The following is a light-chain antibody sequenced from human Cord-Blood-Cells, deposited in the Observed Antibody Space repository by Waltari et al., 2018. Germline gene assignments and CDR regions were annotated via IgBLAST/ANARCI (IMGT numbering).Light chain of an antibody. CDR1: SSNIGSNT. J-gene: IGLJ3*02. CDR3: AAWDDSLNGWV. Sequence: QSVLTQPPSASGTPGQRVTISCSGCSSNIGSNTVNWYQQLPGTAPKLLIYSNKQRPSGVPDRFSGSKSGTSASLAISGLQSEDEADYYCAAWDDSLNGWVFGGGTKLTVL. V-gene: IGLV1-44*01. CDR2: SNK.